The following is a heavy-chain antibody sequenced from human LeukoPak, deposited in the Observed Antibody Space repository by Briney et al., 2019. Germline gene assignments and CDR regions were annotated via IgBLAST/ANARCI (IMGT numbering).Heavy chain of an antibody. CDR2: ISGSGPAT. Sequence: GSVRLSCAASGFTFSNYAMSWVRQAPGKGLDWVSTISGSGPATYYAESAKGRFTISRDNSKNTLFLQMNSLRVEDTAVYYCAKRERGTYYFDYWGQGTLVTVSS. CDR1: GFTFSNYA. J-gene: IGHJ4*02. CDR3: AKRERGTYYFDY. V-gene: IGHV3-23*01. D-gene: IGHD1-26*01.